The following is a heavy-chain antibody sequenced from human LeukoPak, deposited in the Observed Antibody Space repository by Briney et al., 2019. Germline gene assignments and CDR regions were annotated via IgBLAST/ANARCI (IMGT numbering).Heavy chain of an antibody. J-gene: IGHJ6*03. Sequence: GGSLRLSCAASGFTFSSYSMNWVRQAPGKGLEWVSYISSSSTIYYADSVKGRFTISRDNAKNSLYLQMNSLRAEDTAVYYCARSYDFWSGNYYKDVWGKGTTVTASS. CDR3: ARSYDFWSGNYYKDV. CDR1: GFTFSSYS. CDR2: ISSSSTI. D-gene: IGHD3-3*01. V-gene: IGHV3-48*04.